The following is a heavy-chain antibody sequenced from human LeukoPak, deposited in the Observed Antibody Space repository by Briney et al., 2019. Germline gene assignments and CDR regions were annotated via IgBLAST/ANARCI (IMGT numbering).Heavy chain of an antibody. D-gene: IGHD3-3*01. CDR1: GGTFNSFA. CDR3: ASPVKYYDTWSGYPPFDY. Sequence: SVKVSCKASGGTFNSFAISWVRQAPGQGLEWVGGIIPMSGTANYAQKFQGRVTITADESTSTAYMELSSLRSEDTAIYYCASPVKYYDTWSGYPPFDYWGQGTLVTVSS. V-gene: IGHV1-69*13. J-gene: IGHJ4*02. CDR2: IIPMSGTA.